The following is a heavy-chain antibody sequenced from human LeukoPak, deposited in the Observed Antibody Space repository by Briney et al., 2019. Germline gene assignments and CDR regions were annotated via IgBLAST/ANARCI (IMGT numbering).Heavy chain of an antibody. V-gene: IGHV3-11*04. Sequence: GGSLRLSCAASGFSFSDYYMSWIRQAPGKGLEWVSYISSSGSTIYYADSVKGRFTISRDNAKNSPYLQMNSLRAEDTAVYYCARSFSVLRFLEWLFNYWGQGTLVTVSS. CDR2: ISSSGSTI. CDR3: ARSFSVLRFLEWLFNY. D-gene: IGHD3-3*01. CDR1: GFSFSDYY. J-gene: IGHJ4*02.